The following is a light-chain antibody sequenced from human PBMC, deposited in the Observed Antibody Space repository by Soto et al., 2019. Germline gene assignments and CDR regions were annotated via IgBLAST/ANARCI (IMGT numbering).Light chain of an antibody. CDR2: KVS. CDR1: SGDIGGYDY. J-gene: IGLJ2*01. CDR3: NSSSGNSLI. V-gene: IGLV2-8*01. Sequence: QSALTQPPSASGSPGQSVTISCTGTSGDIGGYDYVSWYQHHPGKAPKLIIYKVSQRPSGVPDRFSGSKSGNTASLTVSGLQAEDEADYYCNSSSGNSLIFGGGTKLTVL.